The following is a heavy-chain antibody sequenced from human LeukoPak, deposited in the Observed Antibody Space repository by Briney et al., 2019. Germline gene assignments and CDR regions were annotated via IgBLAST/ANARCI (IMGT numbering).Heavy chain of an antibody. CDR2: ISSSGSTI. D-gene: IGHD1-1*01. Sequence: PGGSLRLSCAASGFTFSDYYMSWIRQAPGKGLEWVSYISSSGSTIYYADSVKGRFTISRDNAKNSLYLQMNSLRAEDTAVYYCAREEGTSGTTDGHYYYYMDVWGKGTTVTVSS. CDR3: AREEGTSGTTDGHYYYYMDV. CDR1: GFTFSDYY. V-gene: IGHV3-11*04. J-gene: IGHJ6*03.